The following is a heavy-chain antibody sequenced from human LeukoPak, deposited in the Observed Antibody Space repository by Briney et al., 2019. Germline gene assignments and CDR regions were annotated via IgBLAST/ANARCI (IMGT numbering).Heavy chain of an antibody. J-gene: IGHJ4*02. V-gene: IGHV4-59*08. Sequence: SETLSLTCTVSGGSISSYYWSWIRQPPGKGLEWIGYIYYSGSTNYNPSLKSRVTISVDTSKNQFSLKLNSVTAADTAVYFCARLLSGYCTGGTCYYQNYFDYWGQGTLVTVSS. CDR3: ARLLSGYCTGGTCYYQNYFDY. D-gene: IGHD2-15*01. CDR1: GGSISSYY. CDR2: IYYSGST.